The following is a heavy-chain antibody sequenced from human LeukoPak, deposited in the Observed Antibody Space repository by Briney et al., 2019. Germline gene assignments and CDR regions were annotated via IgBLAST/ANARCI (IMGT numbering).Heavy chain of an antibody. CDR1: GFTFSSYW. J-gene: IGHJ4*02. CDR2: IKQDGSEK. D-gene: IGHD2-21*02. CDR3: AKDIVGGGDDY. V-gene: IGHV3-7*04. Sequence: PGGSLRLSCAASGFTFSSYWMSWVRQAPGKGLEWVANIKQDGSEKYYVDSVKGRFTISRDNAKNAVYLQMNSLRDEDTALYYCAKDIVGGGDDYWGQGTLVTVSS.